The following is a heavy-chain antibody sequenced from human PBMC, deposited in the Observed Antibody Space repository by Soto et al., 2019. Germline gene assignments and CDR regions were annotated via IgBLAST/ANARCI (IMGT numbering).Heavy chain of an antibody. V-gene: IGHV3-15*01. CDR3: ATDAASSKWATPHFDH. Sequence: GGSLRLSCAGSGFPFNNAWMTWVRQAPGQGLEWICRITSRTYGATTDYASPVKGRFSISRDDSKNMVFLQMNSLKTEDTAVYYGATDAASSKWATPHFDHWRQGTLVTVST. CDR1: GFPFNNAW. J-gene: IGHJ4*02. D-gene: IGHD6-13*01. CDR2: ITSRTYGATT.